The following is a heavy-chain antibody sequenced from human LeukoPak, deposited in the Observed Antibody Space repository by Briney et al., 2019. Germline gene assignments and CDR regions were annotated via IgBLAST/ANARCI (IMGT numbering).Heavy chain of an antibody. V-gene: IGHV3-74*01. J-gene: IGHJ4*02. Sequence: GGSLRLSCAAPGFTFSSYWMHWVRQAPGKGLVWVSRINSDGSSTSYADSVKGRFTISRDNAKNSLYLQMNSLRAEDTAVYYCAREKDGGNSKDFDYWGQGTLVTVSS. CDR1: GFTFSSYW. CDR2: INSDGSST. D-gene: IGHD4-23*01. CDR3: AREKDGGNSKDFDY.